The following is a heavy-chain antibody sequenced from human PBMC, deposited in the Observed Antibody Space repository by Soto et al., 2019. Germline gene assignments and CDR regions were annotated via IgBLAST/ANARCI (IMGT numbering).Heavy chain of an antibody. J-gene: IGHJ5*02. V-gene: IGHV4-31*03. CDR3: AREKNWFDP. Sequence: SETLSLTCTVSGGSISSGGYHWSWIRQHPGKGLEWIGYIYYSGSTYYNPSLKSRVTISVDTSKNQFSLKLSSVTAADTAVYYCAREKNWFDPWGQGTLVTVSS. CDR2: IYYSGST. CDR1: GGSISSGGYH.